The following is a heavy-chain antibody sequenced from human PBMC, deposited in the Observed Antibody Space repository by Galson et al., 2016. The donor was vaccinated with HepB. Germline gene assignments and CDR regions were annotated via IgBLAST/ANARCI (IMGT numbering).Heavy chain of an antibody. CDR1: GFTFSNYA. V-gene: IGHV3-30-3*01. CDR3: ARVGPGGGFCSSASCSYYFDY. D-gene: IGHD2-2*01. Sequence: SLRLSCAASGFTFSNYAIHWVRQAPGKGLEWVAVILYDGSNKYYADSVKGRFTISRDNSKNTLYLQMNRVRAEDTAVYYCARVGPGGGFCSSASCSYYFDYWGQGTLVTVSS. J-gene: IGHJ4*02. CDR2: ILYDGSNK.